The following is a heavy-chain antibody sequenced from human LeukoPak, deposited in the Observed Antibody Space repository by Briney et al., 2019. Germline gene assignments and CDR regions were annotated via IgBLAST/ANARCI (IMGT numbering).Heavy chain of an antibody. CDR2: INPSGGST. V-gene: IGHV1-46*01. CDR1: GYTFTSYY. CDR3: ARRGKNYYDSSSEEAFDI. Sequence: ASVKVSCKASGYTFTSYYMHWVRQAPGQGLEWMGIINPSGGSTSYAQKFQGRVTMTRDTFTSTVYMELSSLRSEDTAVYYCARRGKNYYDSSSEEAFDIWGQGTMVTVSS. D-gene: IGHD3-22*01. J-gene: IGHJ3*02.